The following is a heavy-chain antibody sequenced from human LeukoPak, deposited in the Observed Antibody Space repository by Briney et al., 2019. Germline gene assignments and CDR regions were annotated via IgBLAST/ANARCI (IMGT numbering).Heavy chain of an antibody. Sequence: PSETLSLTCAVYGGSFSGYYWSWIRQPQGKGMEWIGEINHSGSTNYNPSLKSRVTISVDTSKNQFSLKLSSVTAADTAVYYCARLVLRRSYYYGSGSSGDYWGQGTLVTVSS. CDR1: GGSFSGYY. CDR2: INHSGST. V-gene: IGHV4-34*01. D-gene: IGHD3-10*01. CDR3: ARLVLRRSYYYGSGSSGDY. J-gene: IGHJ4*02.